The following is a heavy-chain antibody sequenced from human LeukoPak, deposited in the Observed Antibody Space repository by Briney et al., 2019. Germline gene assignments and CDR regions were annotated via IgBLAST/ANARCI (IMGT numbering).Heavy chain of an antibody. CDR1: GFTFSSYS. CDR2: ISSSSSYI. CDR3: ARDRKYGGGDCYSDQYNWFDP. Sequence: PGGSLRLSCAASGFTFSSYSMNWVRQAPGKGLEWVSSISSSSSYIYYADSVKGRFTISRDNAKNSLYLQMNSLRAEDTAVYYCARDRKYGGGDCYSDQYNWFDPWGQGTLVTVSS. V-gene: IGHV3-21*01. D-gene: IGHD2-21*01. J-gene: IGHJ5*02.